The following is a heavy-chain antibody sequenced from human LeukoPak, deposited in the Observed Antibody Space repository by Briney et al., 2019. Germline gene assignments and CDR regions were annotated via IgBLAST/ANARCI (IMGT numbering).Heavy chain of an antibody. J-gene: IGHJ4*02. CDR3: ARERDIVATFDY. Sequence: GASVKVSCKASGYTFTGYYMHWVRQAPRQGLEWMGWINPNSGGTNYAQKFQGRVTMTRDTSISTAYMELSRLRSDDTAVYYCARERDIVATFDYWGQGTLVTVSS. CDR2: INPNSGGT. V-gene: IGHV1-2*02. D-gene: IGHD5-12*01. CDR1: GYTFTGYY.